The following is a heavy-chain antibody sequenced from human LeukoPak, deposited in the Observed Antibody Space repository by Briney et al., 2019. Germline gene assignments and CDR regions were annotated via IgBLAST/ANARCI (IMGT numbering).Heavy chain of an antibody. V-gene: IGHV3-7*01. CDR3: ARDGGELWPLDE. Sequence: GGSLRLSCVASGFPFKGYWMTWVRQSPGKGMDWVANIKPDGSETYYLDSVKRRFTIYRDNAIDSLLLEMNNLRVDDTSVYYCARDGGELWPLDEWGQGILVTVSS. J-gene: IGHJ4*02. CDR1: GFPFKGYW. CDR2: IKPDGSET. D-gene: IGHD3-10*01.